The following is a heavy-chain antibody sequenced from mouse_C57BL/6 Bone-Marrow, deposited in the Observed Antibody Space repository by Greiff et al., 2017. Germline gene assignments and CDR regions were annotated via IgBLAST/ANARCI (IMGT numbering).Heavy chain of an antibody. V-gene: IGHV5-17*01. CDR2: ISSGSSTI. Sequence: DVMLVESGGGLVKPGGSLKLSCAASGFTFSDYGMHWVRQAPEKGLEWVAYISSGSSTIYYADTVKGRFTISRDNAKNTLFLQMTSLRSEDTAMYYCARSQLRLRLSYWGQGTTLTVSS. CDR3: ARSQLRLRLSY. CDR1: GFTFSDYG. D-gene: IGHD3-2*02. J-gene: IGHJ2*01.